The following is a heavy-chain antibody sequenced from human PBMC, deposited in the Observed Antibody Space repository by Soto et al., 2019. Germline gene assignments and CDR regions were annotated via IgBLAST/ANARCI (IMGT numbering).Heavy chain of an antibody. Sequence: PSETRSLTCAVSGGSISSSNWWSFVRQPPGKGLEWIGEIYHSGSTNYNPSLKSRVTISVDKSKNQFSLKLSSVTAADTAVYYCAREPIAVAAPYYFDYWGQGTLVTVSS. CDR3: AREPIAVAAPYYFDY. CDR2: IYHSGST. D-gene: IGHD6-19*01. V-gene: IGHV4-4*02. CDR1: GGSISSSNW. J-gene: IGHJ4*02.